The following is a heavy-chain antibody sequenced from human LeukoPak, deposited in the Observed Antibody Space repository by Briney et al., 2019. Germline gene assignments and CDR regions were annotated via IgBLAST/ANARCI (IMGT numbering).Heavy chain of an antibody. CDR2: INHSVST. D-gene: IGHD2-21*02. CDR3: ARCEFYCGGDCYVDY. J-gene: IGHJ4*02. Sequence: PSETLSLTCAVYGRSFSPHYWSWIRQPPGKWLEWIGEINHSVSTTYNPSFKTRVTISGNTSTNQFSLRRSSFTASDTAVYYCARCEFYCGGDCYVDYWGQGTLVTVSS. V-gene: IGHV4-34*01. CDR1: GRSFSPHY.